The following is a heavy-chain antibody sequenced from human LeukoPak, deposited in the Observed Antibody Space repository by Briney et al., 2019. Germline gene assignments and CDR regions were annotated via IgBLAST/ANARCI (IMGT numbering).Heavy chain of an antibody. J-gene: IGHJ6*02. V-gene: IGHV4-34*01. CDR1: GGSFSGYY. Sequence: SETLSLTCAVYGGSFSGYYWSWIRQPPGKGLEWIGEINHSGSTNYNPSLKSRVTISVDTSKNQFSLKLSSVTAADTAVYYCARVETTPEIGYNYYGMDVWGQGTTVTVSS. CDR2: INHSGST. CDR3: ARVETTPEIGYNYYGMDV. D-gene: IGHD1-7*01.